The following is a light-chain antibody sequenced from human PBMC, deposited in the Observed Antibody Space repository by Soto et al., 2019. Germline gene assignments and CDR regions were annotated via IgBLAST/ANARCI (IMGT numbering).Light chain of an antibody. V-gene: IGKV3-11*01. CDR1: QRVSTY. Sequence: EIVLTQSPATLSLSPGERANLSCRASQRVSTYLAWYQQKPGQAPRLLIYDASSRATGIPARFSGSGSGTEFTLTISSLEPEDFAVYYCQQRSNWPVTFGQGTKVDIK. CDR3: QQRSNWPVT. CDR2: DAS. J-gene: IGKJ1*01.